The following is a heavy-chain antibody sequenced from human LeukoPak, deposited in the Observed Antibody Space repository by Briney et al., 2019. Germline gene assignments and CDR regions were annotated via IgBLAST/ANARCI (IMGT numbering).Heavy chain of an antibody. CDR3: ASVAVARYWYFDL. Sequence: PSETLSLTCVVSGGPITNDNWWNWVRQPPGKGLEWIGEIHHTGRTNYNPSLKSRVTISVDTSKNQFSLKLSSVTAADTAVYYCASVAVARYWYFDLWGRGTLVTVSS. J-gene: IGHJ2*01. V-gene: IGHV4-4*02. D-gene: IGHD6-19*01. CDR1: GGPITNDNW. CDR2: IHHTGRT.